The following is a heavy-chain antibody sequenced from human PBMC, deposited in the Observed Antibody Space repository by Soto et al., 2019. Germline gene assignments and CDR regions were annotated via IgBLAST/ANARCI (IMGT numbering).Heavy chain of an antibody. CDR1: GGTFSSYA. V-gene: IGHV1-69*13. J-gene: IGHJ3*02. D-gene: IGHD6-6*01. CDR3: ARGRPTTYSSSAGAGAFDI. Sequence: ASVKVSCKASGGTFSSYAISWVRQAPGQGLEWMGGIIPIFGTANYAQKFQGRVTITADESTSTAYMELSSLRSEDTAVYYCARGRPTTYSSSAGAGAFDIWGQGTMVTVSS. CDR2: IIPIFGTA.